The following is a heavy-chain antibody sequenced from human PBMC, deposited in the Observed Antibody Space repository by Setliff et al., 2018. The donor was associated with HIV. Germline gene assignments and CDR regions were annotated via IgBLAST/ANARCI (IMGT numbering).Heavy chain of an antibody. Sequence: SVKVSCKASGNTFRSHSISWVRQAPGHGLEWMGGVIPILGMTKYAQNFQGRVTITADESTTTAHMELSSLRSDDTAVYYCARAGSYFDSSPFDHWGQGTLVTVSS. CDR1: GNTFRSHS. D-gene: IGHD3-10*01. J-gene: IGHJ4*02. CDR3: ARAGSYFDSSPFDH. CDR2: VIPILGMT. V-gene: IGHV1-69*13.